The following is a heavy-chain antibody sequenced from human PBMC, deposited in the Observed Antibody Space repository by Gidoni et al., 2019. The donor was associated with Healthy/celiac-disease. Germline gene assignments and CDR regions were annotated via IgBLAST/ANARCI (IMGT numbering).Heavy chain of an antibody. J-gene: IGHJ5*02. CDR1: GGTISSYY. CDR2: IYYSGIT. Sequence: QVQLQESGPGLVKPSETLSLTCTVSGGTISSYYWSWIRQPPGKGLGWIGYIYYSGITNYNPSLKSRVTISVDTAKNPFSLKLSSVTAADTAVYYCARGRGSSSPSSSKNWFDPWGQGTLVTVSS. CDR3: ARGRGSSSPSSSKNWFDP. D-gene: IGHD6-6*01. V-gene: IGHV4-59*01.